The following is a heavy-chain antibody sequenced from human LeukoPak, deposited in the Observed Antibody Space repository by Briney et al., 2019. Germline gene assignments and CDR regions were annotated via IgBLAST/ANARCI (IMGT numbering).Heavy chain of an antibody. CDR2: ISSSSSTI. D-gene: IGHD3-10*01. J-gene: IGHJ4*02. CDR1: GFTFSSYS. CDR3: AKARLGEGRVDY. V-gene: IGHV3-48*01. Sequence: GGSLRLSCAASGFTFSSYSMNWVRQAPGKGLEWVSYISSSSSTIYYADSVKGRFTISRDNAKNTLYLQRNSMRAEDTAVYYCAKARLGEGRVDYWGQGTLVTVSS.